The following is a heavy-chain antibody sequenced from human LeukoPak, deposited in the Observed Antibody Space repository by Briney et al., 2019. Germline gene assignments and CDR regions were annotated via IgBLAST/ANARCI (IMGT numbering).Heavy chain of an antibody. CDR1: GGTFSSYA. CDR2: IIPIFGTA. Sequence: GSSVKVSCKASGGTFSSYAISWVRQAPGQGLEWMGRIIPIFGTANYAQKFQGRVTITTDESTSTAYMELSSLGSEDTAVYYCASTLGYCSGGSCYPWFDPWGQGTLVTVSS. CDR3: ASTLGYCSGGSCYPWFDP. V-gene: IGHV1-69*05. D-gene: IGHD2-15*01. J-gene: IGHJ5*02.